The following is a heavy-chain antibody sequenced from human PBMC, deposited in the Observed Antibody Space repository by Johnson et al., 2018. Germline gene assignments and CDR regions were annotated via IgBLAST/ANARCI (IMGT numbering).Heavy chain of an antibody. CDR3: ARGRGTGSYSQAYLDH. D-gene: IGHD6-19*01. J-gene: IGHJ1*01. V-gene: IGHV4-59*01. CDR2: MYHSGGT. Sequence: QVQLQESGPGLVKPSDTLSLMCTVSGGSISSYYYHWIRQSPGKGLEWIGYMYHSGGTNYNPSLNGRVTISLDTSKNQFSLKLSSGTAADTAVYYWARGRGTGSYSQAYLDHWGQGTLVTVAS. CDR1: GGSISSYY.